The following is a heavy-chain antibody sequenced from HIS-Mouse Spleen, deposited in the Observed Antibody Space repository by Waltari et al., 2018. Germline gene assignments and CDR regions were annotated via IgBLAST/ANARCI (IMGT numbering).Heavy chain of an antibody. J-gene: IGHJ3*02. CDR2: IYPSGST. V-gene: IGHV4-4*07. Sequence: QVQLQESGPGLVKPSETLSLTCTVSGGSISSYYWSWIRQPAGKGRERNGRIYPSGSTNYNPSLKSRVTMSVDTSKNQFSLKLSSVTAADTAVYYCARDFHDFWSGYYGGDKKHDAFDIWGQGTMVTVSS. CDR1: GGSISSYY. D-gene: IGHD3-3*01. CDR3: ARDFHDFWSGYYGGDKKHDAFDI.